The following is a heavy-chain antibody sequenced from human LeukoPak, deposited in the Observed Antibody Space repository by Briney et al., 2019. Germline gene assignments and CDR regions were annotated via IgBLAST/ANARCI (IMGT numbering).Heavy chain of an antibody. CDR2: ISSSGSTI. CDR1: GFTFSSYE. J-gene: IGHJ4*02. Sequence: GGSLRLSCAASGFTFSSYEMNWVRQAPGKGLEWVSYISSSGSTIYYADSVKGRFTISRGNAKNSLYLQMNSLRAEDTAVYYCARLASSWPYYFDYWGQGTLVTVSS. CDR3: ARLASSWPYYFDY. D-gene: IGHD6-13*01. V-gene: IGHV3-48*03.